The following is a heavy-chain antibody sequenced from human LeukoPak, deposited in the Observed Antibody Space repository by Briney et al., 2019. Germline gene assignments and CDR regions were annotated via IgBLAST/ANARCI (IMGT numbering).Heavy chain of an antibody. Sequence: ASVKVSCKASGYTFTSYAMHWVRQAPGQRLEWMGWINAGNGNTKYSQKFQGRVTITRDTSASTAYMELSSLRSEDTAVYYCARVDCSGGSCYHVHFDYWGQGTLVTVSS. CDR2: INAGNGNT. J-gene: IGHJ4*02. V-gene: IGHV1-3*01. CDR3: ARVDCSGGSCYHVHFDY. CDR1: GYTFTSYA. D-gene: IGHD2-15*01.